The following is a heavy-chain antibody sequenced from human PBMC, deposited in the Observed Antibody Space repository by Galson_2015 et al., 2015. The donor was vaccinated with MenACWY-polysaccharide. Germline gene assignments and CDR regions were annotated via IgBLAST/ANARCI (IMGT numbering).Heavy chain of an antibody. CDR1: GGSISSGGFS. V-gene: IGHV4-30-4*07. J-gene: IGHJ4*02. CDR2: LYNNGKS. CDR3: AKDKGGSYWTFDF. D-gene: IGHD1-1*01. Sequence: TLSLTCAVSGGSISSGGFSWSWIRQPPGKGLEWIGYLYNNGKSHYNPSLKDRVSITVDTSKNQFSLKLKSVTAADTAVYYCAKDKGGSYWTFDFWGQGALVTVSS.